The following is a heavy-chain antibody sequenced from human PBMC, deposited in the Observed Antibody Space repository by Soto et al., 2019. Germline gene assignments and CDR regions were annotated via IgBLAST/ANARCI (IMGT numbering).Heavy chain of an antibody. CDR2: ISYSGST. V-gene: IGHV4-39*01. CDR1: GGSISSSSDN. CDR3: TTRRTESYSDY. Sequence: PSETLSLTCTVSGGSISSSSDNWGWIRQPPGKGLEWIGTISYSGSTSYNPSLKSRVLLSVDTSKNQFSLRLSSVTAADTAMYYCTTRRTESYSDYWGQGALVIVSS. J-gene: IGHJ4*02. D-gene: IGHD3-10*01.